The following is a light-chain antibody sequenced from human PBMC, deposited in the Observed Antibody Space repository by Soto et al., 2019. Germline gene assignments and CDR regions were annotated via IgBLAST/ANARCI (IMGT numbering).Light chain of an antibody. J-gene: IGKJ4*01. CDR3: QQYETYPLT. Sequence: DIQVTQSPSSRSASVGDTVTITCRASQGINTWLAWYQQRPGKAPKSLIYAASNLRSDVPSRFSGSGSGTDFTLTISNLQPEDCATYYCQQYETYPLTFGGGTKVEI. CDR1: QGINTW. V-gene: IGKV1D-16*01. CDR2: AAS.